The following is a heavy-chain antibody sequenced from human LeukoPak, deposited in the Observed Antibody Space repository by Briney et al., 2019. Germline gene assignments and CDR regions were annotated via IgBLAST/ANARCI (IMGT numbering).Heavy chain of an antibody. V-gene: IGHV1-24*01. Sequence: GASVKVSCMVSGYMFTEFSMHWAWQAPGKGLEWMGGFDPEDDEKMYAQKFQGRVTMTEDTSTDTAYMELSSLRSEDTAIYYCAAELSSGYFDYCGQGALVTVSS. CDR2: FDPEDDEK. J-gene: IGHJ4*02. CDR1: GYMFTEFS. CDR3: AAELSSGYFDY. D-gene: IGHD3-22*01.